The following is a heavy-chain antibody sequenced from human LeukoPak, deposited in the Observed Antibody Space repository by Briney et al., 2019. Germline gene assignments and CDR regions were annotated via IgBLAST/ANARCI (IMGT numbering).Heavy chain of an antibody. CDR3: ARQRLRYDSNGYSTSYEVADI. CDR1: GGSISGSSYH. J-gene: IGHJ3*02. V-gene: IGHV4-39*01. D-gene: IGHD3-22*01. CDR2: IYYSGST. Sequence: SKTLSLTCTVSGGSISGSSYHWDWIRQPPGKGLEWIGSIYYSGSTYYNPSLKSRVTISVDTSKNQFSLKLGSVTAADTAVYYCARQRLRYDSNGYSTSYEVADIWGQGTVVTVSS.